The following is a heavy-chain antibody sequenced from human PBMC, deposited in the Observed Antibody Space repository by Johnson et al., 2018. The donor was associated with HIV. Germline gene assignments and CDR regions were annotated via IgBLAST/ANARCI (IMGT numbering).Heavy chain of an antibody. D-gene: IGHD2-15*01. CDR3: VRGCGSRNTSPCYDAFDI. V-gene: IGHV3-73*02. CDR2: IRSNANSYTT. J-gene: IGHJ3*02. CDR1: GFTFSGSA. Sequence: VQLVESGGGLVQPGGSLKLSCAASGFTFSGSAMHWVRQASGKGLEWVGRIRSNANSYTTEYAASVRGRFTISRDDSKNSLYLQMNSLKTEDTAVYYCVRGCGSRNTSPCYDAFDIWGQGTMVTVSS.